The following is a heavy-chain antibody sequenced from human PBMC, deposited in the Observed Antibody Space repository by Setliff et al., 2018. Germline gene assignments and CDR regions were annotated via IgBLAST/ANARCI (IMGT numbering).Heavy chain of an antibody. D-gene: IGHD6-19*01. CDR1: GYMFKRYG. CDR2: ISPYNDNT. J-gene: IGHJ3*02. V-gene: IGHV1-18*04. CDR3: ARRPIALAGYRKGAFDI. Sequence: ASVKVSCKASGYMFKRYGINWMRQAPGQGFEWMGWISPYNDNTKSAQKFQDRITMTTDTTTSTSYMELRSLRSDDTAVYYCARRPIALAGYRKGAFDIWGQGTMVTVSS.